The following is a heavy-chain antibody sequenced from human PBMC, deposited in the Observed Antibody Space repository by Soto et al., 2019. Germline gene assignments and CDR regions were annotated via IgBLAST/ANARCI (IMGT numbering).Heavy chain of an antibody. V-gene: IGHV5-10-1*01. CDR1: GYSFTSYW. J-gene: IGHJ6*02. D-gene: IGHD1-1*01. Sequence: PGESLKISCKGSGYSFTSYWISWVRQMPGKGLEWMGRIDPSDSYTNYSPSFQGHVTISADKSISTAYLQWSSLKASDTAMYYCARVGTPPGNYYGMDVWGQGTTVTVSS. CDR2: IDPSDSYT. CDR3: ARVGTPPGNYYGMDV.